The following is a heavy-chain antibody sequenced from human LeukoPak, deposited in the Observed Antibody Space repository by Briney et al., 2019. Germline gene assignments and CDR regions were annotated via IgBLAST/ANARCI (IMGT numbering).Heavy chain of an antibody. D-gene: IGHD3-16*01. J-gene: IGHJ3*02. Sequence: PSETLSLSCTVSGGSISSGGYYWSWIRQHPGKGLEWIGYIYYSGSTYYNPSLKSRVTISVDTSKNQFSLKLSSVTAADTAVYYCASALTQSDAFDIWGQGTMVTVSS. CDR2: IYYSGST. CDR1: GGSISSGGYY. V-gene: IGHV4-31*03. CDR3: ASALTQSDAFDI.